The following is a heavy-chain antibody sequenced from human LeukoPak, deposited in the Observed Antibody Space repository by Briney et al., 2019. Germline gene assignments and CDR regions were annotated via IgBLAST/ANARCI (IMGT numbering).Heavy chain of an antibody. Sequence: SETLSLTCTVSGGSISGYYWTWIRQLLGKGLEWIGYIYNSGITNYNPSLKSRVTVSVDTSKNQFSLRLTSVTAADTAVYYCARSVPSLDYLFDSWGHGTLVTVSS. CDR3: ARSVPSLDYLFDS. CDR1: GGSISGYY. V-gene: IGHV4-59*08. D-gene: IGHD4-11*01. CDR2: IYNSGIT. J-gene: IGHJ5*01.